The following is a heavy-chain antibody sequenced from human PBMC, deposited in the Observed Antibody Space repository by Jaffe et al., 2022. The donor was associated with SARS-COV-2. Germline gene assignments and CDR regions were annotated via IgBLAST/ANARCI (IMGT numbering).Heavy chain of an antibody. J-gene: IGHJ6*02. Sequence: QLQLVESGGGVVQPGRSLRLSCAASGFTLSTHGMHWVRQAPGKGLQWVAVIWYDGSNEYYADSVRGRFTISRDNSKDTLYLQMNSLRAEDTAVYYCARVRDVGPTNFLGVDVWGQGTTVTVSS. V-gene: IGHV3-33*01. CDR1: GFTLSTHG. CDR3: ARVRDVGPTNFLGVDV. CDR2: IWYDGSNE. D-gene: IGHD1-26*01.